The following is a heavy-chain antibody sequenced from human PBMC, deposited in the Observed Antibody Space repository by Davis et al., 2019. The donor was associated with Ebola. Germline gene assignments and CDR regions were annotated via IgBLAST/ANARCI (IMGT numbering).Heavy chain of an antibody. CDR2: IHYSGRT. V-gene: IGHV4-31*03. Sequence: MPSETLSLTCTVSGGSISSATYYWSWIRQHPGKGLEWIGYIHYSGRTYYNPSLKSRINMSVDTSKNHFSLNLSSATAADTAVYYCARGWPSTVTTDYYAMDAWGKGTTVTVSS. J-gene: IGHJ6*04. CDR3: ARGWPSTVTTDYYAMDA. D-gene: IGHD4-17*01. CDR1: GGSISSATYY.